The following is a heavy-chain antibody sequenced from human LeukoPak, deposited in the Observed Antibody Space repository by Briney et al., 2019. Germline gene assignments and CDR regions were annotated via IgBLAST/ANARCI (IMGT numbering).Heavy chain of an antibody. CDR2: INPNSGGT. D-gene: IGHD3-10*01. CDR1: GYTFTGYY. CDR3: ARGPLLWRTGWYFDL. V-gene: IGHV1-2*02. Sequence: GASVKVSCKASGYTFTGYYMHWVRQAPGQGLEWMGWINPNSGGTNYAQKFQGRVTMTRDTSISTAYMELSRLRSDDTAVYYCARGPLLWRTGWYFDLWGRGTLVTVSS. J-gene: IGHJ2*01.